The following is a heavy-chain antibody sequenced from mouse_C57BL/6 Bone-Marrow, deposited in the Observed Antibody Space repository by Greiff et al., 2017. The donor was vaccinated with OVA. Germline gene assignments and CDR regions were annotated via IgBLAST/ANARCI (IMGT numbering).Heavy chain of an antibody. V-gene: IGHV14-4*01. Sequence: EVQLMQSGAELVRPGASVKLSCTASGYKFTDDYMHWVKQRPGQGLEWIGWIDPENGDTDYDPKFQGKATITADTSSNTAYLQLSSLTSEDSAVYYCTTPYDYYLYYAMDYWGQGTSVTVSS. D-gene: IGHD2-4*01. CDR3: TTPYDYYLYYAMDY. CDR2: IDPENGDT. CDR1: GYKFTDDY. J-gene: IGHJ4*01.